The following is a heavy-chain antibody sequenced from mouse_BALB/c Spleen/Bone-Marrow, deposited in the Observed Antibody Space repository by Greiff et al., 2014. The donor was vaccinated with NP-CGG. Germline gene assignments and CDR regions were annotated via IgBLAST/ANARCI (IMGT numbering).Heavy chain of an antibody. Sequence: VQLQQSGAELVRPGASVKLSCKASGYTFTNYWLNWVKQRPGQGLEWIGNIYPSDSYTNYNQKFKDKATLTVDESSCTAYMQLSSPTSEDSAVYYCTRDFHGTSSMDYWGQGTSVTVSS. J-gene: IGHJ4*01. D-gene: IGHD1-1*01. V-gene: IGHV1-69*02. CDR2: IYPSDSYT. CDR1: GYTFTNYW. CDR3: TRDFHGTSSMDY.